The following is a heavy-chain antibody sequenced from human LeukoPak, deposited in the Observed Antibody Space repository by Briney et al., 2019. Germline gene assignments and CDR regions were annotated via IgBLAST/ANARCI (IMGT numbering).Heavy chain of an antibody. Sequence: GGSLRLSCAASGFSLKTYNMNWVRQAPGRGLEWVSSMTSSRYIYYADSVKGRFTISRDDANNLVFLQMHSLRAEDTAIYYCTRDQFFDYDNDDAFDVWGQGTKVIVSS. V-gene: IGHV3-21*04. CDR2: MTSSRYI. D-gene: IGHD3-22*01. J-gene: IGHJ3*01. CDR1: GFSLKTYN. CDR3: TRDQFFDYDNDDAFDV.